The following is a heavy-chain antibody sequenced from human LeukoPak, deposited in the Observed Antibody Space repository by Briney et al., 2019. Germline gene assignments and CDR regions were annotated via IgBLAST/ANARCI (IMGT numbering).Heavy chain of an antibody. Sequence: GGSLRLSCAASGFTFSSYSMNWVRQAPGKGLECVSSISSSSSYIYYADSVKGRFTISRDNAKNSLYLQMNSLRAEDTAVYYCARDGVLLWFGEFFDYWGQGTLVTVSS. CDR3: ARDGVLLWFGEFFDY. J-gene: IGHJ4*02. D-gene: IGHD3-10*01. CDR1: GFTFSSYS. CDR2: ISSSSSYI. V-gene: IGHV3-21*01.